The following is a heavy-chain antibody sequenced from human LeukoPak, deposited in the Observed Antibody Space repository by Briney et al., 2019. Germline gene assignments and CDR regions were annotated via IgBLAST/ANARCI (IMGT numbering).Heavy chain of an antibody. Sequence: GGSLRLSCAASEFTFNNYWMHWVRQAPGKGLVWVSRIKNDGKITTYADSVKGRFTTSRDNAKNTFYLQMNSLRVEDTAVYYYAREGRYGDYGEYWGQGTLVTVSS. CDR1: EFTFNNYW. V-gene: IGHV3-74*01. CDR2: IKNDGKIT. CDR3: AREGRYGDYGEY. D-gene: IGHD4-17*01. J-gene: IGHJ4*02.